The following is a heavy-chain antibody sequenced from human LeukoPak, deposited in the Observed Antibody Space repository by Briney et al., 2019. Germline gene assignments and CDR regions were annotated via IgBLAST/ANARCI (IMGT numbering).Heavy chain of an antibody. CDR2: ISSGGSTI. Sequence: GGSLRLSCAASGFIFSNYEMNWVRQAPGKGLEWLSYISSGGSTIYYADSVQGRFTISRDTAKNSLYLQMNSLRPEDTAIYYCVRDLYGSGSYLPWGQGTLVTVSS. D-gene: IGHD3-10*01. J-gene: IGHJ5*02. CDR1: GFIFSNYE. CDR3: VRDLYGSGSYLP. V-gene: IGHV3-48*03.